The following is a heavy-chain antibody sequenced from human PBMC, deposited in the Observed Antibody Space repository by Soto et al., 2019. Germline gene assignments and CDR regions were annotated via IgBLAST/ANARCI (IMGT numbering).Heavy chain of an antibody. CDR2: ISGSGST. CDR1: GFTFISYA. CDR3: AKEKDYDYVWGSYRYTSDY. J-gene: IGHJ4*02. D-gene: IGHD3-16*02. V-gene: IGHV3-23*01. Sequence: GGSLRLSCAASGFTFISYAMIWVRQAPGKGLEWVSAISGSGSTFYADSVKGRFTISRDNSKNTLYLQMNSLRAEDTAVYYCAKEKDYDYVWGSYRYTSDYWGQGTLVTVSS.